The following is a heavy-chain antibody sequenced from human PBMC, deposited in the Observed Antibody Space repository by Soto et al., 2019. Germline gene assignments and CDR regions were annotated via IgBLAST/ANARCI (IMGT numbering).Heavy chain of an antibody. Sequence: QTLSLTCAICGDSFSGDSAAWNWIRQSPSRGLEWLGKTYYMSKWYNEYAESVKSRITINPDTSKNQFDLQLNSVYPEDKAVYYCAREGSWGYSYGYYYYFGMDVWGHGTPVTVYS. CDR1: GDSFSGDSAA. V-gene: IGHV6-1*01. CDR2: TYYMSKWYN. D-gene: IGHD5-18*01. J-gene: IGHJ6*02. CDR3: AREGSWGYSYGYYYYFGMDV.